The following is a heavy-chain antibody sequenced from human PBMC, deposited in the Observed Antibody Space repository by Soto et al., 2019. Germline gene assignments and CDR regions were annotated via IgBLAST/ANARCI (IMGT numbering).Heavy chain of an antibody. CDR1: XXXXTTRY. V-gene: IGHV4-59*08. J-gene: IGHJ4*01. D-gene: IGHD3-10*01. CDR3: SGYGSGSYYRY. CDR2: TYFRGST. Sequence: SETLSLTCTXXXXXXTTRYXNXXXIRKPPGKGLEWIGFTYFRGSTNYNPSVRSRVTISLDASKNHLSLKLRSVTAADTAVYYCSGYGSGSYYRYWGHGTLV.